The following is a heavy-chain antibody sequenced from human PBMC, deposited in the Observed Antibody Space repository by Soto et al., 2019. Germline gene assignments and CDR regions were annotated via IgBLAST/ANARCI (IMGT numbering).Heavy chain of an antibody. D-gene: IGHD2-15*01. Sequence: SETLSLTCTVSGGSISSSSYYWGWIRQPPGKGLEWIGSIYYSGSTYYNPSLKSRVTISVDTSKNQFSLKLSSVTAADTAVYYCARSRVGYCSGGSCYYFDYWGQGTLVTVSS. CDR2: IYYSGST. V-gene: IGHV4-39*07. J-gene: IGHJ4*02. CDR3: ARSRVGYCSGGSCYYFDY. CDR1: GGSISSSSYY.